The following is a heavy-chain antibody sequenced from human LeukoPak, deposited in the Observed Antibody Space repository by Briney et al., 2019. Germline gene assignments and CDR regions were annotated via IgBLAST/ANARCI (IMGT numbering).Heavy chain of an antibody. D-gene: IGHD1-7*01. CDR1: GFTFSSYA. CDR2: ISGSGGST. CDR3: AKDMEDELRLYYFDY. J-gene: IGHJ4*02. V-gene: IGHV3-23*01. Sequence: GSLRLSCAASGFTFSSYAMSWVRQAPGKGLEWVSAISGSGGSTYYADSVKGRFTISRDNSKNTLYLQMNSLRAEDTAVYYCAKDMEDELRLYYFDYWGQGTLVTVSS.